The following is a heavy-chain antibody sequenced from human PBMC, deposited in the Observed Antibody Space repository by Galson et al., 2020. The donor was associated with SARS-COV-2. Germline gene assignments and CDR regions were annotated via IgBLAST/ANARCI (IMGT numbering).Heavy chain of an antibody. Sequence: ASVKVSCKASGYTFTTYYIHWVRQAPGQGLEWMGWINPNTGGTNYAPKFQGWVTMTTDTSTSTAYMALSRLKSDDTAVYYCAREAVKATFTYFDYWGQGTLVTVSS. J-gene: IGHJ4*02. V-gene: IGHV1-2*04. CDR2: INPNTGGT. D-gene: IGHD4-17*01. CDR3: AREAVKATFTYFDY. CDR1: GYTFTTYY.